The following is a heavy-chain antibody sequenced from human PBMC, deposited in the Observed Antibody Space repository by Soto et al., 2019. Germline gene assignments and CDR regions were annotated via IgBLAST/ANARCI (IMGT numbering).Heavy chain of an antibody. CDR3: ARGMITFGGVIVPVYGMDV. Sequence: ASVKVSCKASGYTFTSYAMNWVRQAPGQRLEWMGWINAGNGNTKYSQKFQGRVTITADESTSTAYMELSSLRSEDTAVYYCARGMITFGGVIVPVYGMDVWGQGTTVTVSS. CDR2: INAGNGNT. V-gene: IGHV1-3*01. J-gene: IGHJ6*02. D-gene: IGHD3-16*02. CDR1: GYTFTSYA.